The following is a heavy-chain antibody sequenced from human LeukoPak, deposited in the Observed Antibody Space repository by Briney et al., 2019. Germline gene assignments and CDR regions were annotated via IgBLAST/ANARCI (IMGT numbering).Heavy chain of an antibody. CDR1: GGSISSGGYY. D-gene: IGHD3-22*01. Sequence: PSETLSLTCTVSGGSISSGGYYWSWIRQHPGKGLEWIGYIYYSGSTYYNPSLKSRVTISVDTSKNQFSLKLSSVTAADTAVYYCAREATMIVTGYFDYWGQGTLVTVSS. V-gene: IGHV4-31*03. CDR3: AREATMIVTGYFDY. CDR2: IYYSGST. J-gene: IGHJ4*02.